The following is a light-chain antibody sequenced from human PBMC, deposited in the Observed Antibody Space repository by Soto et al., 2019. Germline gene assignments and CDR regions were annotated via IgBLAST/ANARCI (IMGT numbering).Light chain of an antibody. J-gene: IGKJ1*01. CDR3: QQYQNSPRK. CDR2: DTS. CDR1: QSVSGSS. V-gene: IGKV3-20*01. Sequence: PGERATVSCRASQSVSGSSLAWYQQRPGQAPRLLIYDTSKRATGIPDRFSGSGSGTDFTLTISRLEPEDFAVYYCQQYQNSPRKFGQGTKV.